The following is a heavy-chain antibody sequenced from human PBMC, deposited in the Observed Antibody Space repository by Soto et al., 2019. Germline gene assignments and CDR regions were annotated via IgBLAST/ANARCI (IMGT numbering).Heavy chain of an antibody. CDR1: GGSVSGYY. CDR3: ARQSVGPYGSASYFDY. Sequence: QVQLQESGPGLVKPSETLSLTCTVSGGSVSGYYWSWIRQPPGKGLEWIGYNYYSGSTNYNPSLKSRVTISVDTSKNQFSLKLSSVTAADTALYYCARQSVGPYGSASYFDYWGQGTLVTVSS. D-gene: IGHD3-10*01. CDR2: NYYSGST. J-gene: IGHJ4*02. V-gene: IGHV4-59*08.